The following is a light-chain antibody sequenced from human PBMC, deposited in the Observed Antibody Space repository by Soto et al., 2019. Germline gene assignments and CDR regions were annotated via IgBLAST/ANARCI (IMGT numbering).Light chain of an antibody. CDR2: ATS. V-gene: IGKV1-39*01. Sequence: EIPLTQSPSSLAASVGDRLTLTCRASRNVSIYLNWYQHKPGKGPTLLIHATSNLQIGVPSRFSGGGSGTEFTLTISSLEPEDFGTYYCQQSDKMPSFGQGTLLEIK. CDR3: QQSDKMPS. J-gene: IGKJ5*01. CDR1: RNVSIY.